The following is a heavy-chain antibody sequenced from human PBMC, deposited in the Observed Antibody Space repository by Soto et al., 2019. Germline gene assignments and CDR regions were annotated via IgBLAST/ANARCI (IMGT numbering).Heavy chain of an antibody. J-gene: IGHJ4*02. CDR3: ARTTGYSSGWYEVYFDY. D-gene: IGHD6-19*01. CDR1: GDSVSSNSAA. CDR2: TYYRSKWYN. Sequence: SQTLSLTCAISGDSVSSNSAAWNWIRQSPSRGLEWLGRTYYRSKWYNDYAVSVKSRITINPDTSKNQFSLQLNSVTPEDTAVYYCARTTGYSSGWYEVYFDYWGQGTLVTVSS. V-gene: IGHV6-1*01.